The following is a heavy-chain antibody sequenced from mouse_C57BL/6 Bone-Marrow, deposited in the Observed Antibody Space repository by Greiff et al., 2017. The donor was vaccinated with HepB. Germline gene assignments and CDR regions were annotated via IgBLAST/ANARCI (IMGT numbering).Heavy chain of an antibody. CDR3: VRLGRGFDY. CDR1: GFSFNTYA. J-gene: IGHJ2*01. V-gene: IGHV10-1*01. D-gene: IGHD4-1*01. Sequence: EVKLVESGGGLVQPKGSLKLSCAASGFSFNTYAMNWVRQAPGKGLEWVARIRSKSNNYATYYADSVKDRFTISRDDSESMLYLQMNNLKTEDTAMYYCVRLGRGFDYWGQGTTLTVSS. CDR2: IRSKSNNYAT.